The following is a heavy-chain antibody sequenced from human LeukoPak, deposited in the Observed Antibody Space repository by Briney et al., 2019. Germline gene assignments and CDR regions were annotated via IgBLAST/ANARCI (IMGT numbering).Heavy chain of an antibody. J-gene: IGHJ6*03. V-gene: IGHV3-23*01. CDR3: AKALVPAAYYMDV. D-gene: IGHD2-2*01. Sequence: GGSLRLSCAASGFSLGSFAMSWVRQAPGKGLEWVSGIIGSGGTTFYADSVKGRFTISRDNSKNTLYLQMNSLRAEDTAVYYCAKALVPAAYYMDVWGKGTTVTVSS. CDR2: IIGSGGTT. CDR1: GFSLGSFA.